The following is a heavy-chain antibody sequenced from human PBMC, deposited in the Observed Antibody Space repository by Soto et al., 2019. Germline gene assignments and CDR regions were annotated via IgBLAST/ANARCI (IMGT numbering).Heavy chain of an antibody. J-gene: IGHJ6*02. CDR1: GYTSIDYY. D-gene: IGHD3-22*01. CDR2: INPDTDDT. CDR3: ARDYFDRSGLYGMDL. Sequence: GASVKVSCKASGYTSIDYYMHWVRQAPGQGLEWMGWINPDTDDTHYAQKFQGRLIMTRDTSINTVYMELSRLTSDDTAVYYCARDYFDRSGLYGMDLWGQGTTVTVSS. V-gene: IGHV1-2*02.